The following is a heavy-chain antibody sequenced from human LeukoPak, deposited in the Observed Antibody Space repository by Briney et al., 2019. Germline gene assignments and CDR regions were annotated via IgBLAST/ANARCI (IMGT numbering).Heavy chain of an antibody. V-gene: IGHV3-30-3*01. D-gene: IGHD2-15*01. Sequence: GRSLRLSCAASGFTFSSYAVHWVRQAPGKGLEWVAVISYDGSNKYYADSVKGRFTISRDNSKNTLYLQMNSLRAEDTAVYYCAREGYCSGGSCYGRGAFDIWGQGAMVTVSS. CDR2: ISYDGSNK. J-gene: IGHJ3*02. CDR1: GFTFSSYA. CDR3: AREGYCSGGSCYGRGAFDI.